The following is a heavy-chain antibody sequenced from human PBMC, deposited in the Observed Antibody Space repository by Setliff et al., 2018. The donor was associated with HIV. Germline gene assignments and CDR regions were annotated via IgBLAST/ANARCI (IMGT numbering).Heavy chain of an antibody. CDR3: AKPYRGSVVRDQGYMDV. CDR2: IWFDGNKK. J-gene: IGHJ6*03. Sequence: GGSLRLSCAASGFRFRSYGMHWVRQAPGKGLEWVAIIWFDGNKKYYADSVKGRFTISRDNSKNTLYLQMNSLRAEDTAVYYCAKPYRGSVVRDQGYMDVWGKGTTVTVSS. V-gene: IGHV3-33*08. CDR1: GFRFRSYG. D-gene: IGHD3-10*01.